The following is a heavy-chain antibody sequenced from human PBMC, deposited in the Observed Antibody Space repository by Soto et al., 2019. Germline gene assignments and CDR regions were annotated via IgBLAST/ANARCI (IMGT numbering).Heavy chain of an antibody. CDR3: ATWGDIAVAGDDY. D-gene: IGHD6-19*01. CDR1: GGSISSSSYY. Sequence: PSETLSLTCTVSGGSISSSSYYWGWIRQPPGKGLEWIGSIYYSGSTYYNPSLKSRVTISVDTSKYQFSLKLSSVTAADTAVYYCATWGDIAVAGDDYWGQGTLVTVSS. CDR2: IYYSGST. J-gene: IGHJ4*02. V-gene: IGHV4-39*01.